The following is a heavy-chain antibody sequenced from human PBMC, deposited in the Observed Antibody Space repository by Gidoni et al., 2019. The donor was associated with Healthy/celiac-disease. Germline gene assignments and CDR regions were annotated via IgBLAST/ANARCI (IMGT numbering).Heavy chain of an antibody. CDR2: MNPNSGNT. CDR1: GYTFTSYD. V-gene: IGHV1-8*01. Sequence: QVQLVQSGAEVKKPGASVQVSCKASGYTFTSYDINWVRQATGQGLEWMGWMNPNSGNTGYAQKFQGRVTMTRNTSISTAYMELSSLRSEDTAVYYCARFTIVGVVISTGANDYWGQGTLVTVSS. D-gene: IGHD3-3*01. CDR3: ARFTIVGVVISTGANDY. J-gene: IGHJ4*02.